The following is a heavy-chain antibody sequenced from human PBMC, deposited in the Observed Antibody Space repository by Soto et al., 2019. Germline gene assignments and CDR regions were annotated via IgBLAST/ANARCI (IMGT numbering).Heavy chain of an antibody. CDR3: ARDRGGVVAATDAFDT. V-gene: IGHV1-46*01. D-gene: IGHD2-15*01. Sequence: QVQLVQSGAEVKKPGASVKVSCKASGYTFTSYYMHWVRQAPGQGLEWMGIINPSGGSTSYAQKVQVRVNMTKDTSTSTIYMELGSLGSADKAVSYWARDRGGVVAATDAFDTWGQGTMVTVSS. J-gene: IGHJ3*02. CDR2: INPSGGST. CDR1: GYTFTSYY.